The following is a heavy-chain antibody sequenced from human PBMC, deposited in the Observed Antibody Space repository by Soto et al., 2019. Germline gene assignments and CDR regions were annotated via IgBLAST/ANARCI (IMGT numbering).Heavy chain of an antibody. V-gene: IGHV4-31*03. J-gene: IGHJ5*02. CDR2: IYYSGST. Sequence: QVQLQESGPGLVKPSQTLSLTCTVSGGSISSGGYYWSWIRQHPGKGPEWIGYIYYSGSTYYNPSLKSRVTVSVDTSKNQFSLKLNYVTAADTAVYYCARGFYTVTNWFDPWGQGTLVTVSS. CDR1: GGSISSGGYY. D-gene: IGHD4-17*01. CDR3: ARGFYTVTNWFDP.